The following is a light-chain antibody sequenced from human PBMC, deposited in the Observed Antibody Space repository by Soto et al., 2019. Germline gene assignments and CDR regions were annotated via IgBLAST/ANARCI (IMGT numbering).Light chain of an antibody. Sequence: QSLLTQPPSASGTPGQRVTISCSGSSSTIGSNSVNWYQQLPGAAPKLLIYSNNQRPSGVPDRFSGSKSGTSASLAISGLQSEDEADYYCAAWDDSLNGREVFGTGTKLTVL. J-gene: IGLJ1*01. V-gene: IGLV1-44*01. CDR2: SNN. CDR3: AAWDDSLNGREV. CDR1: SSTIGSNS.